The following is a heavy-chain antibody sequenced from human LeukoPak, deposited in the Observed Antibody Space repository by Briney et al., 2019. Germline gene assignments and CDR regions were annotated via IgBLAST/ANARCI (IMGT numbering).Heavy chain of an antibody. Sequence: GASVKVSCTASGYTFTGYYMHWGRQAPGQGLEWMGWINPNNGGTNYAQRFQGRVTMTRDTSISTAYMELSRLRSDDTAVYYCARDSYAADYWGQGTLVTVSS. CDR2: INPNNGGT. D-gene: IGHD2-2*01. CDR3: ARDSYAADY. CDR1: GYTFTGYY. V-gene: IGHV1-2*02. J-gene: IGHJ4*02.